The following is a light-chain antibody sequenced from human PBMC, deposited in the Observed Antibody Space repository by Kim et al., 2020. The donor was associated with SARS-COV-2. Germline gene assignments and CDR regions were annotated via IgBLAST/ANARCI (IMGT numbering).Light chain of an antibody. V-gene: IGLV3-19*01. Sequence: ALGQTVRIKCQGASLRSDYASWYQQKPGQAPVLVIYGKNNRPSGIPDRFSGSSSGNTASLTITGAQAEDEADYYCNSRDSSGNHVVFGGGTQLTVL. CDR1: SLRSDY. CDR2: GKN. J-gene: IGLJ2*01. CDR3: NSRDSSGNHVV.